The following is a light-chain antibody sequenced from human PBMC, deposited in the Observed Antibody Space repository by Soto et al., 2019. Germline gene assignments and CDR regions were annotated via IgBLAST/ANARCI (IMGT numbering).Light chain of an antibody. CDR1: RSVSSS. CDR2: SGY. Sequence: EVVVTQSPDTLSLSPGETATLSCRASRSVSSSVAWYQHKPGQSPRLVIYSGYKRAAGIPARFSGTGSETYFTLTISSLESVDFAIYYCQQRFSWLRAFGPGTKV. CDR3: QQRFSWLRA. V-gene: IGKV3-11*01. J-gene: IGKJ1*01.